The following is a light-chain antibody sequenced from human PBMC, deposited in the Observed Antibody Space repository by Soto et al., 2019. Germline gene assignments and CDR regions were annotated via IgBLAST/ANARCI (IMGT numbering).Light chain of an antibody. V-gene: IGKV1-39*01. J-gene: IGKJ2*01. CDR3: QQTYSAIHT. Sequence: DIQMTQSPSSLSAFVGDRVTITCRASHTINNHFNWYQQKPGKAPTLLIYAASGLQSGVPSRFSGSGSGTDFTLTISSLQPEDFATYYCQQTYSAIHTFGQGTKLEIK. CDR2: AAS. CDR1: HTINNH.